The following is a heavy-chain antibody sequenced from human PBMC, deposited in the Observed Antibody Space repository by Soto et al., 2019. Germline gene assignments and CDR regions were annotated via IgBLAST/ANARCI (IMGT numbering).Heavy chain of an antibody. CDR2: ISGSGDST. CDR3: ARRGPGTYFDY. J-gene: IGHJ4*02. CDR1: GFIFGSYT. Sequence: GGSLRLSCAASGFIFGSYTMNWVRQAPGKGLEWVSVISGSGDSTYYADSVKGRFTISRDNSKNTLYLQMNSLRAEDTAVYYCARRGPGTYFDYWGQGTLVTVSS. D-gene: IGHD6-13*01. V-gene: IGHV3-23*01.